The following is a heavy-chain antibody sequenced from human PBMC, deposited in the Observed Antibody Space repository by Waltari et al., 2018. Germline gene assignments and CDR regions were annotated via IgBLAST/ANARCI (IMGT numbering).Heavy chain of an antibody. D-gene: IGHD2-2*01. CDR2: ISGIGGST. CDR3: AKGGKDGGYCSSTSCLGAFDI. V-gene: IGHV3-23*01. Sequence: EVQLLESGGGLVQPGGSLRLSCAASGFTFSSYAMSWVRQAPGKGLEWVSAISGIGGSTYSADSVKGRFTISRDNSKNTLYLQMNSLRAEDTAVYYCAKGGKDGGYCSSTSCLGAFDIWGQGTMVTVSS. CDR1: GFTFSSYA. J-gene: IGHJ3*02.